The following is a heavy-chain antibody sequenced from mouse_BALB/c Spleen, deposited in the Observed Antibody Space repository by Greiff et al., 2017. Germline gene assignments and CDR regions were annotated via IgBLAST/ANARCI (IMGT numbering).Heavy chain of an antibody. V-gene: IGHV1-54*01. CDR1: GYAFTNYL. J-gene: IGHJ3*01. CDR3: ARGYYYGSSYGFAY. D-gene: IGHD1-1*01. CDR2: IYPGNVNT. Sequence: QVQLQQSGAELVRPGTSVKVSCKASGYAFTNYLIEWVKQRPGQGLEWIGWIYPGNVNTKYNEKFKGKATLTADKSSSTAYMQLSSLTSEDSAVYFCARGYYYGSSYGFAYWGQGTLVTVSA.